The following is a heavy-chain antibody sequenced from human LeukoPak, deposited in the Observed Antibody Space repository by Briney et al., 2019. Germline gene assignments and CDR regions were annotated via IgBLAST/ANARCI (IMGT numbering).Heavy chain of an antibody. Sequence: GGSLRLSCAASGFTFSTYSMNWLRLAPGKGPEWVSSISPDSNYKYYVDSVKGRFTISRDNAKSSLYLQMNSLRAEDTAVYYCVRGGYRGFDYEYWGRGTLVTVSS. CDR1: GFTFSTYS. CDR3: VRGGYRGFDYEY. V-gene: IGHV3-21*01. D-gene: IGHD5-12*01. J-gene: IGHJ4*02. CDR2: ISPDSNYK.